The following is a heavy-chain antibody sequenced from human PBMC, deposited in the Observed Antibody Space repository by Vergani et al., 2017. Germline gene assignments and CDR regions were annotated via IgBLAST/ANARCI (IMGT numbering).Heavy chain of an antibody. CDR3: TTDLVTPCPPDGRDDVDH. CDR1: GFTLSDGW. CDR2: IRNKANSYTT. Sequence: EVQLVESGGGLVKSGGSLRLSCVASGFTLSDGWMRWVRQAPGKGLEWIGHIRNKANSYTTEYAPSVKGRFIISIDDSRNTLYLDVISLETEDTAVYYCTTDLVTPCPPDGRDDVDHWGQGTLVTVPS. V-gene: IGHV3-15*05. J-gene: IGHJ4*02. D-gene: IGHD2-21*01.